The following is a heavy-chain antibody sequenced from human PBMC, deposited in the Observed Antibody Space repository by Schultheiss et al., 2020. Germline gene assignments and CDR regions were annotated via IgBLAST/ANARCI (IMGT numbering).Heavy chain of an antibody. CDR3: ARQEDIVVVPAAEGEAWFDP. Sequence: SETLSLTCTVSGGSISSSSYYWGWIRHPPGKGLEWIGSIYYSGSTYYNPSLKSRVTISVDTSKNQFSLKLSSVTAADTAVYYCARQEDIVVVPAAEGEAWFDPWGQGTLVTVSS. CDR1: GGSISSSSYY. J-gene: IGHJ5*02. CDR2: IYYSGST. V-gene: IGHV4-39*01. D-gene: IGHD2-2*01.